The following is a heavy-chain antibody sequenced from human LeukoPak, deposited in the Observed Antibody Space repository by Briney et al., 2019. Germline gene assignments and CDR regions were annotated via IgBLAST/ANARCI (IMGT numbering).Heavy chain of an antibody. V-gene: IGHV4-34*01. CDR2: INHSGST. CDR1: GGSFSGYY. CDR3: ARDYYKWGFDL. D-gene: IGHD3-10*01. Sequence: SETLSLTCGVYGGSFSGYYWSWIRQPPGKGLEWIGEINHSGSTNYSPSLKSRITISVDRSKNQFSLKLSSVTAADTAVYYCARDYYKWGFDLWGRGTLVTVSS. J-gene: IGHJ2*01.